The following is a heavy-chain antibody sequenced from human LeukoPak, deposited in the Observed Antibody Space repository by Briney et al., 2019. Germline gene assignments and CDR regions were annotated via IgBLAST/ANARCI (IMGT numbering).Heavy chain of an antibody. CDR1: SYTLTNYG. CDR3: ARDQDPGAFDI. Sequence: GASVKVSCKASSYTLTNYGISWVRQAPGQGLEWMGWISAYNGNTNYAKTLQGRVTMTTDTSTNTAYMELRSLRSDDTAVYYCARDQDPGAFDIWGQGTMVTVSS. V-gene: IGHV1-18*01. J-gene: IGHJ3*02. CDR2: ISAYNGNT.